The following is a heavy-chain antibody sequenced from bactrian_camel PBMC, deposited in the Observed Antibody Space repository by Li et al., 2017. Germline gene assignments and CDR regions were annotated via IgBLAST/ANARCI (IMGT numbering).Heavy chain of an antibody. CDR2: ISSGGGLT. Sequence: HVQLVESGGGSVQAGGSLRLSCAAGGYMDRSWCMAWFRQAPGEEREGVAIISSGGGLTYYADFVKGRFTISLDNGMDTMYLQMNNLKPEDTGMYYCAAGVKGMRDPLTGRGLSWWGEGTQVTVS. CDR1: GYMDRSWC. CDR3: AAGVKGMRDPLTGRGLSW. D-gene: IGHD5*01. J-gene: IGHJ4*01. V-gene: IGHV3S1*01.